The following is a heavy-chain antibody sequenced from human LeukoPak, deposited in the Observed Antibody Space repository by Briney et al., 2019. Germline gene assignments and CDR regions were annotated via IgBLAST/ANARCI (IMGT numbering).Heavy chain of an antibody. CDR3: ARDLTYYYGSGSVGAFDY. CDR1: GGSFSSYY. CDR2: IYTSGST. Sequence: SETLSLTCTVSGGSFSSYYWSCIRQPPGKGLEWIGYIYTSGSTNYNPSLKSRVTMSVDTSKNQFSLKLSSVTAADTAVHYCARDLTYYYGSGSVGAFDYWGQGTLVTVSS. V-gene: IGHV4-4*08. D-gene: IGHD3-10*01. J-gene: IGHJ4*02.